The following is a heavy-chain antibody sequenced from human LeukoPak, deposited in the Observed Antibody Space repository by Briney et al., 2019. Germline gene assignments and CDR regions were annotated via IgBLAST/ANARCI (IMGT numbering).Heavy chain of an antibody. V-gene: IGHV3-53*01. CDR1: GFTVSSNY. J-gene: IGHJ4*02. CDR2: IYSGGST. Sequence: TGGSLRLSCAASGFTVSSNYMSWVRQAPGKGLEWVSVIYSGGSTYYADSVKGRFTISRDNSKNTLCLQMNSLRAEDTAVYYCARSSLVSRGELLDYWGQGTLVTVSS. CDR3: ARSSLVSRGELLDY. D-gene: IGHD2/OR15-2a*01.